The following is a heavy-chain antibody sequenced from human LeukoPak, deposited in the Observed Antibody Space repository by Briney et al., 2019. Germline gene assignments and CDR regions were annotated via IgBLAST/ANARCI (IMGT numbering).Heavy chain of an antibody. Sequence: ASVKVSCKASGYTFTGYYMHWVRQAPGQGLEWMGWINPNSGGTNYAQKFQGRVTMTRDTSISTAYMELSRLRSDDTAVYYCARAPYGDYGGWFDPWGQGTLVTVSS. CDR2: INPNSGGT. V-gene: IGHV1-2*02. D-gene: IGHD4-17*01. J-gene: IGHJ5*02. CDR3: ARAPYGDYGGWFDP. CDR1: GYTFTGYY.